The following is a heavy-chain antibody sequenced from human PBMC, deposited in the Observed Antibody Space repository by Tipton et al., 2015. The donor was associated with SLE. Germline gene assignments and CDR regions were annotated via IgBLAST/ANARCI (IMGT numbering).Heavy chain of an antibody. V-gene: IGHV4-39*07. CDR3: ASSLIVADAGDAFDI. CDR2: IYYSGST. D-gene: IGHD5-12*01. J-gene: IGHJ3*02. Sequence: TLSLTCTVSGGSISSSSYYWGWIRQPPGKGLEWIGSIYYSGSTYYNPSLKSRVTISVDTSKNELSLRMTSVTAADTAVYYCASSLIVADAGDAFDIWGQGTMVTVSS. CDR1: GGSISSSSYY.